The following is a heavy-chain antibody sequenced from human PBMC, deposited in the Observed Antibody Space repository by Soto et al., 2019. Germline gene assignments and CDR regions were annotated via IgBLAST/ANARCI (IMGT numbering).Heavy chain of an antibody. J-gene: IGHJ4*02. Sequence: GGSLRLSCAASGFTFSSYGMHWVRQAPGKGLEWVAVIWYDGSNKYYADSVKGRFTISRDNSKNTLYLQMNSLRAEDTAVYYCARDERVSEVVVTAILPFIDYWGQGTLVTVSS. CDR1: GFTFSSYG. D-gene: IGHD2-21*02. V-gene: IGHV3-33*01. CDR3: ARDERVSEVVVTAILPFIDY. CDR2: IWYDGSNK.